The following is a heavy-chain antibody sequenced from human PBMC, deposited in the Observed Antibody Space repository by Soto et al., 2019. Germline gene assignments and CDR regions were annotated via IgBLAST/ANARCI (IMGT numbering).Heavy chain of an antibody. CDR2: IIPIFGTA. CDR3: ARTPYCGSDCYYFDY. Sequence: VKVSCKASGGTFSSYAISWVRQAPGQGLEWMGGIIPIFGTANYAQKFQGRVTITADESTSTACMELSSLGSEDTAVYYCARTPYCGSDCYYFDYWGQGTLVTVSS. CDR1: GGTFSSYA. J-gene: IGHJ4*02. V-gene: IGHV1-69*13. D-gene: IGHD2-21*02.